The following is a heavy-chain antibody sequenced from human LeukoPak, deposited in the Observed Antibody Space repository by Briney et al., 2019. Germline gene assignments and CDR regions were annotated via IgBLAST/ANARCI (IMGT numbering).Heavy chain of an antibody. Sequence: SETLSLTCTVSGGSVSTGSYYWSWIRQPAGRGLEWIGHIHTSGTMNYNASLKSRVRISVETSKNHFSLKLSSVTAADTALYYCARGRNTMVRGAIGAETRYYYSYYMDVWGKGTTVTVSS. D-gene: IGHD3-10*01. CDR2: IHTSGTM. CDR1: GGSVSTGSYY. J-gene: IGHJ6*03. CDR3: ARGRNTMVRGAIGAETRYYYSYYMDV. V-gene: IGHV4-61*09.